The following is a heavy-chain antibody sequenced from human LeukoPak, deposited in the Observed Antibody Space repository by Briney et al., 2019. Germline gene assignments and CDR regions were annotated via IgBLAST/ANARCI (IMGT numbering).Heavy chain of an antibody. CDR2: ISYSGST. CDR3: ARGAFNYYDTIGYSNDAFDI. V-gene: IGHV4-31*03. J-gene: IGHJ3*02. CDR1: GGSISSGGHY. D-gene: IGHD3-22*01. Sequence: SQTLSLTCTVSGGSISSGGHYWSWIRQHPGKGLEWIAYISYSGSTCYNPSLKSRIIISVDTSKNRFSLKLSSVTAADTAVYFCARGAFNYYDTIGYSNDAFDIWGQGTMVTVSS.